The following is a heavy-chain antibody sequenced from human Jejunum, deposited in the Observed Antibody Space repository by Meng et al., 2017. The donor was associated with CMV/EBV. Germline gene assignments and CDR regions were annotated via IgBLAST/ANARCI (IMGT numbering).Heavy chain of an antibody. V-gene: IGHV3-23*01. CDR1: GLTLSSYA. J-gene: IGHJ4*02. Sequence: EASGLTLSSYALVWVGQAPGKGLEWVSTISGSGRTTYDADSVKGRFTISRDNSKNTVYLQMNSLRAEDTAVYYCAKQDYSNALDYWGQGTLVTVSS. CDR3: AKQDYSNALDY. CDR2: ISGSGRTT. D-gene: IGHD4-11*01.